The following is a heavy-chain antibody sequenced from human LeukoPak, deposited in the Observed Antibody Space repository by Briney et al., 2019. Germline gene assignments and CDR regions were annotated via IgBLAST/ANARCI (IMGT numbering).Heavy chain of an antibody. J-gene: IGHJ2*01. CDR2: IYYSGST. CDR3: AREVPWVWNFDL. CDR1: GGSISSGDYY. V-gene: IGHV4-30-4*01. Sequence: SQTLSLTCTVSGGSISSGDYYWSWIRQPPGTGLEWIGYIYYSGSTYYNPSLKSRVTISVDTSKNQFSLKLNSVTATDTAVYYCAREVPWVWNFDLWGRGTLVTVSS. D-gene: IGHD1-26*01.